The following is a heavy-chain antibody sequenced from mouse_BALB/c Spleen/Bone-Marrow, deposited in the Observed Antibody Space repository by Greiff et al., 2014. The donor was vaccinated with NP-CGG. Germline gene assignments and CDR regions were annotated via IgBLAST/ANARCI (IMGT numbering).Heavy chain of an antibody. D-gene: IGHD6-1*01. CDR2: IDPAKGNT. CDR1: GFNIKDSY. V-gene: IGHV14-3*02. CDR3: ARSYPFAY. J-gene: IGHJ3*01. Sequence: EVQLQQSGAELVKPGASVKLSCTASGFNIKDSYLHWVKQRPEQGLDWIGRIDPAKGNTNYDPKFQGKATIVADTSSNTAYLQLSSLTSEDTAVYFCARSYPFAYWGQGTLVTVSA.